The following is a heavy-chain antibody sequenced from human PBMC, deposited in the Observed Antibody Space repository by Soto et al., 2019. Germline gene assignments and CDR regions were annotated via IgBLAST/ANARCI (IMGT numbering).Heavy chain of an antibody. V-gene: IGHV4-34*01. CDR1: GGSFSGYY. CDR2: INHSGST. Sequence: QVQLQQWGAGLLKPSETLSLTCAVYGGSFSGYYWSWIRQPPGKGLEWIGEINHSGSTNYNPSLKRRGAISLETSKNKFSLKLRSVTAAEAAVYYCARGKIRGGFDPWCQGSLLTVFS. CDR3: ARGKIRGGFDP. D-gene: IGHD3-3*01. J-gene: IGHJ5*02.